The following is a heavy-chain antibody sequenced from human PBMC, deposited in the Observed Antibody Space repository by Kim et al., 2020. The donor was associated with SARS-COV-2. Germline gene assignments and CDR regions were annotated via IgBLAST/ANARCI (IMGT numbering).Heavy chain of an antibody. J-gene: IGHJ4*02. CDR1: GFTFSDYY. D-gene: IGHD6-6*01. V-gene: IGHV3-11*01. Sequence: GGSLRLSCAASGFTFSDYYMSWIRQAPGKGLEWVSYISSSGSTIYYADSVKGRFTISRDNAKNSLYLQMNSLRAEDTAVYYCASPDSSSSSIDYWGQGTLVTVSS. CDR3: ASPDSSSSSIDY. CDR2: ISSSGSTI.